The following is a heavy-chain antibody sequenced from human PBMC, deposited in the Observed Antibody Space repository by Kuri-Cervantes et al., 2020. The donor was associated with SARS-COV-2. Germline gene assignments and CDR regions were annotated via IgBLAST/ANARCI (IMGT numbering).Heavy chain of an antibody. CDR3: ARDLSYTAPGYYGMDV. D-gene: IGHD3-16*01. CDR1: GGSISSYY. V-gene: IGHV4-59*01. CDR2: IYYSGST. Sequence: SETLSLTCTVSGGSISSYYWSWIRQPPGKGLEWIGYIYYSGSTNYNPSLKSRVTISVDTSKNQFSLKLSSVTAADTAVYYCARDLSYTAPGYYGMDVWGQGTTVTVSS. J-gene: IGHJ6*02.